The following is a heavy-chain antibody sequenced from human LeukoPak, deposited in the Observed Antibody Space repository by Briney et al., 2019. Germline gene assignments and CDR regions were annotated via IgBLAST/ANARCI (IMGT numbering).Heavy chain of an antibody. D-gene: IGHD4-17*01. CDR3: ARRRYGDYSEDWFDP. V-gene: IGHV5-51*01. Sequence: GESLKIPCKGSGYSFTSYWIGWVRQMPGKGLEWMGIIYPGDSDTRYTPSFQRQATISADKSLSTAYLQWSSLKASDTAMYYCARRRYGDYSEDWFDPWGQGTLVTVSS. J-gene: IGHJ5*02. CDR2: IYPGDSDT. CDR1: GYSFTSYW.